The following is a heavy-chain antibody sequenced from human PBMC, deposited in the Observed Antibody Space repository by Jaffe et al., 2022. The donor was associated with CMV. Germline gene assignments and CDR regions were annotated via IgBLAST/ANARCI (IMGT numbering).Heavy chain of an antibody. CDR1: GFTFSSYW. CDR2: INSDGSST. J-gene: IGHJ3*02. CDR3: AREWVYCSGGSCYLDAFDI. Sequence: EVQLVESGGGLVQPGGSLRLSCAASGFTFSSYWMHWVRQAPGKGLVWVSRINSDGSSTSYADSVKGRFTISRDNAKNTLYLQMNSLRAEDTAVYYCAREWVYCSGGSCYLDAFDIWGQGTMVTVSS. V-gene: IGHV3-74*01. D-gene: IGHD2-15*01.